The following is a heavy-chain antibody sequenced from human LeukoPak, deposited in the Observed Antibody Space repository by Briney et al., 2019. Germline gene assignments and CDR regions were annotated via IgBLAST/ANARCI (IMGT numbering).Heavy chain of an antibody. Sequence: KPGGSLTLSCAASGFTFSSNSMKWIRQAPGKGLEWVSSISSSSSYIYYADSVKGRFTISSDNAKNSLYLQMNSLRAEDTAVYYCARDHHCANGVCVADYWGQGTLVTVSS. CDR1: GFTFSSNS. V-gene: IGHV3-21*01. D-gene: IGHD2-8*01. CDR3: ARDHHCANGVCVADY. J-gene: IGHJ4*02. CDR2: ISSSSSYI.